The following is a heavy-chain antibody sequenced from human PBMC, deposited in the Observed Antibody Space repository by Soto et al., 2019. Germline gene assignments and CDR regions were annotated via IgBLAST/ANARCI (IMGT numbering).Heavy chain of an antibody. Sequence: ASVKVSCKASGYTFTSYGISWVRQAPGQGLEWMGWISAYNGNTNYAQKLQGRVTMTTDTSTSTAYMELRSLRSEDTAVYYCEKAREGNYDLWSGYYHDHLFDPWGQGTLGIVSS. D-gene: IGHD3-3*01. CDR2: ISAYNGNT. CDR1: GYTFTSYG. J-gene: IGHJ5*02. CDR3: EKAREGNYDLWSGYYHDHLFDP. V-gene: IGHV1-18*04.